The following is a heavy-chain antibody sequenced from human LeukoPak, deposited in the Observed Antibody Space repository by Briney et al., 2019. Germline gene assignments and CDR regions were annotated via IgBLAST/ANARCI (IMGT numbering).Heavy chain of an antibody. Sequence: GESLKISCKGSGYSFTTYWIGWVRQMPGKGLEWMGIIYPGDSDTRYSPSFQGQVTISVDKSISTAYLQWSSLKASDTAMYYCAIPYSSSFPNGYYYYYGMDVWGQGTTVTVSS. CDR1: GYSFTTYW. V-gene: IGHV5-51*01. CDR3: AIPYSSSFPNGYYYYYGMDV. J-gene: IGHJ6*02. CDR2: IYPGDSDT. D-gene: IGHD6-13*01.